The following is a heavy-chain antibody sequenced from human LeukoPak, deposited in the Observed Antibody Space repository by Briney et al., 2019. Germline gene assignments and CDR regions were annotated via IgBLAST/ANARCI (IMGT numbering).Heavy chain of an antibody. CDR1: GGSISSYY. CDR2: IYYSGST. J-gene: IGHJ5*02. CDR3: ARQGIAAAGRRFDP. D-gene: IGHD6-13*01. V-gene: IGHV4-59*01. Sequence: SETLSLTCAVSGGSISSYYWSWIRQPPGKGLEWIGYIYYSGSTNYNPSLKSRVTISVDTSKNQFSLKLSSVTAADTAVYYCARQGIAAAGRRFDPWGQGTLVTVSS.